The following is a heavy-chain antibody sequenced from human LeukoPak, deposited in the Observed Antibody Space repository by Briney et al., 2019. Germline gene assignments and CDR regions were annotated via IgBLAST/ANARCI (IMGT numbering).Heavy chain of an antibody. Sequence: GGSLRLSCTASGLTFSNFPMHWVRQAPGKGLEWVALIQDDGATTNYVDSVRGRFTISRDNSKSTVYLQMNSLKPDDTAVYYCATQSITLVVVISPFDYWGQGTLVTVSS. D-gene: IGHD3-22*01. V-gene: IGHV3-30*02. CDR2: IQDDGATT. J-gene: IGHJ4*02. CDR1: GLTFSNFP. CDR3: ATQSITLVVVISPFDY.